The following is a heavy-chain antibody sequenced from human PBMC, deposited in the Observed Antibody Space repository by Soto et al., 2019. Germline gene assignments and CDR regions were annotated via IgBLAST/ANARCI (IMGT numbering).Heavy chain of an antibody. CDR1: GYTFTGYF. V-gene: IGHV1-2*02. CDR3: ARGGGTILVPLP. CDR2: INSNSGDT. J-gene: IGHJ5*02. D-gene: IGHD6-6*01. Sequence: QVQLVQSGAEVKKPGASVKVSCKASGYTFTGYFMHWVRQAPGQGLEWMGWINSNSGDTKYAQKFQGRVTLSRDTSISTAYMELSGLRSDETAVYYCARGGGTILVPLPWGQGTLVTVSS.